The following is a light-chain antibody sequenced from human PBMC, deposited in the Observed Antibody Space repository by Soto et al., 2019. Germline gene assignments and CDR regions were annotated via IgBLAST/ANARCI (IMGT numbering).Light chain of an antibody. V-gene: IGLV3-21*04. CDR2: YDT. J-gene: IGLJ2*01. CDR1: NSRSYS. Sequence: SYELTQPPSVSVAPGKTARITCESTNSRSYSVHWYLLRPGQAPVLVISYDTDRASGITERFSGSNSGNTATLTISRVEVGDEADYYCQVLVRSSDLVLFGGGTKLTVL. CDR3: QVLVRSSDLVL.